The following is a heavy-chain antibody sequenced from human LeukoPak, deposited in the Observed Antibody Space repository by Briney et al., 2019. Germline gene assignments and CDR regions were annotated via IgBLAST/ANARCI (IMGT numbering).Heavy chain of an antibody. CDR2: IYFSGST. V-gene: IGHV4-39*01. D-gene: IGHD3-10*01. CDR1: GGSMSGSDYY. Sequence: SETLSLTCTLSGGSMSGSDYYWGWIRQPPGKGLEWIGAIYFSGSTYYSPSLKSRVTMSVDTSKNQFSLKLSSVTAADTAVYYCASPMVRGVDDAFDIWGQGTMVTVSS. J-gene: IGHJ3*02. CDR3: ASPMVRGVDDAFDI.